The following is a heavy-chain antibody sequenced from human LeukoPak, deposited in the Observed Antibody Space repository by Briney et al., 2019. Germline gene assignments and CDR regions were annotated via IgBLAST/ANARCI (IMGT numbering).Heavy chain of an antibody. CDR3: ARIGSGSPIS. Sequence: GSSVKVSCKASRGTFSSYAISWVRQAPGQGLEWMGGIIPIFGTANYAQKFQGRVTITTDESTSTAYMGLSSLRSEDTAVYYCARIGSGSPISWGQGTLVTVSS. CDR2: IIPIFGTA. D-gene: IGHD1-26*01. CDR1: RGTFSSYA. J-gene: IGHJ4*02. V-gene: IGHV1-69*05.